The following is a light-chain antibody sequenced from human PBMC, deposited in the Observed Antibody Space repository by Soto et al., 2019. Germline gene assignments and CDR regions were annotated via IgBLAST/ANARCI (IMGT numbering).Light chain of an antibody. V-gene: IGLV2-14*01. CDR2: EVT. CDR1: SSDVGGYNY. J-gene: IGLJ3*02. Sequence: QSALTQPASVSGSPGQSITISCAGTSSDVGGYNYVSWYQQHPGKAPILMIYEVTNRPSGVPDRFSGSKSGTSASLAITGLQAEDEADYYCQSYDNSLSGPVVFGGGTKLTVL. CDR3: QSYDNSLSGPVV.